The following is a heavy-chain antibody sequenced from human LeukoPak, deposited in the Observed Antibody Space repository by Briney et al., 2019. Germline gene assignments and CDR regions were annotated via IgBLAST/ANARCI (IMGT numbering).Heavy chain of an antibody. V-gene: IGHV3-48*01. CDR1: GFSFSDYS. Sequence: GGSLRLSCTASGFSFSDYSLNWVRQAPGKGLEWVSYIRSSSSTIHYADSVKGRFTISRDNAKNSLYLQMNSLRAEDTAVYYCVSYGSGSYSFDYWGQGTLVTVSS. CDR3: VSYGSGSYSFDY. J-gene: IGHJ4*02. D-gene: IGHD3-10*01. CDR2: IRSSSSTI.